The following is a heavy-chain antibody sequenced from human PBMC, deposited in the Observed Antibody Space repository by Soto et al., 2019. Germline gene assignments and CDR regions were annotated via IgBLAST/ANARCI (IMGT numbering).Heavy chain of an antibody. J-gene: IGHJ5*01. D-gene: IGHD6-19*01. Sequence: SETLSLTCAVYGGSSSGNYCSWLRQPPGQGLEWIGELNHSGSTKYNPALKSRVTISVATAKNQFSLKLSSVPAADSATYFCARGLAYGRPKTVAEPFDSWGQGTLVSVTA. CDR1: GGSSSGNY. CDR3: ARGLAYGRPKTVAEPFDS. V-gene: IGHV4-34*01. CDR2: LNHSGST.